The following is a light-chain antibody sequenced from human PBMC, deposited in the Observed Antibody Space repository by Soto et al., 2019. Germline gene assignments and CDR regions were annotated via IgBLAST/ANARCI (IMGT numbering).Light chain of an antibody. CDR3: QQSYSTPRT. J-gene: IGKJ3*01. Sequence: DIQMTQSPSSLSASVGDRVTITCRASQSISSYLNWYQQKPGKAPKLLIYAASSLQSGVPSRFSGSGSGTDSTLTIRNLQHEDFATYYCQQSYSTPRTFGPGTKVDIK. CDR1: QSISSY. CDR2: AAS. V-gene: IGKV1-39*01.